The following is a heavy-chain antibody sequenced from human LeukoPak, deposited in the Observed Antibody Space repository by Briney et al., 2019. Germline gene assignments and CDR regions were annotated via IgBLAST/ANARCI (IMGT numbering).Heavy chain of an antibody. J-gene: IGHJ5*02. Sequence: ASVKVSCKASGYTFTSYAMNWVRQAPGQGLGWMGWINANTGNPTYAQGFTGRFVFSLDTSVSTAYLQISSLKAEDTAVYYCARVEYYDSSGYPNWFDPWGQGTLVTVSS. CDR3: ARVEYYDSSGYPNWFDP. CDR2: INANTGNP. D-gene: IGHD3-22*01. CDR1: GYTFTSYA. V-gene: IGHV7-4-1*02.